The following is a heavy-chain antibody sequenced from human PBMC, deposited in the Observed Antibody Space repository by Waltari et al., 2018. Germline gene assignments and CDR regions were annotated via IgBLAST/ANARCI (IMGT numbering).Heavy chain of an antibody. CDR2: IIPILGIA. CDR1: GGPFSSYA. Sequence: QVQLVQSGAEVKKPGSSVKVSCKASGGPFSSYAISWVRQAPGQGLEWMGRIIPILGIANYAQKFQGRVTITADKSTSTAYMELSSLRSEDTAVYYCARGVYYGSGKLDYWGQGTLVTVSS. V-gene: IGHV1-69*09. CDR3: ARGVYYGSGKLDY. D-gene: IGHD3-10*01. J-gene: IGHJ4*02.